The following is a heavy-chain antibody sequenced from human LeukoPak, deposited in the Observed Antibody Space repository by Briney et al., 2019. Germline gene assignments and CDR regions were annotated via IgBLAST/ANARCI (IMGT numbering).Heavy chain of an antibody. J-gene: IGHJ4*02. CDR1: GFTFSDYY. CDR2: ISSSGSTI. Sequence: GGSLRLSCAASGFTFSDYYMSWIRQAPGKGLEWVSYISSSGSTIDYADSVKGRFTVSRDNAKNSPYLQMNSLRAEDTAVYYCARSIPAGNRRWGQGTLVTVSS. CDR3: ARSIPAGNRR. V-gene: IGHV3-11*01. D-gene: IGHD2-2*01.